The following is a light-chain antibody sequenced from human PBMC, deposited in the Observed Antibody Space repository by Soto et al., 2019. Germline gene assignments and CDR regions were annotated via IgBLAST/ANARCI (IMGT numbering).Light chain of an antibody. CDR2: EVS. Sequence: QSVLTQPPSASGSPGQSVTISCTGTSSDVGGYDYVSWYQQHPGKAPKLMVYEVSKRPSGVPDRFSGSKSGNTASLTVSGLQAEDEADYSCCSFAGGATFVFGGGTQLTVL. CDR1: SSDVGGYDY. CDR3: CSFAGGATFV. J-gene: IGLJ2*01. V-gene: IGLV2-8*01.